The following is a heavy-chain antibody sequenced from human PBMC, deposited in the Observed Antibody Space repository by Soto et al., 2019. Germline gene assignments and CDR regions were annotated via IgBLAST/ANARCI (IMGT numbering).Heavy chain of an antibody. CDR2: ITRKTDGGTT. Sequence: EVQLVEAGVGLVKPGGSLRLSCGASGFTFSNAWMSWVRQAPGKGLEWVGRITRKTDGGTTDYAAPVKGRFTISRDDSNNTLYLPINSLNTEYTAVYYCTNETKPYYYFSSANYYYYGMDVWGQGNPVTVSS. CDR3: TNETKPYYYFSSANYYYYGMDV. V-gene: IGHV3-15*01. J-gene: IGHJ6*02. CDR1: GFTFSNAW. D-gene: IGHD3-3*01.